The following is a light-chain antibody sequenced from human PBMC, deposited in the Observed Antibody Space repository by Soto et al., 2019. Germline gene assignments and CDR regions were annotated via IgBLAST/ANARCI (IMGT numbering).Light chain of an antibody. CDR3: QQYVSSPFT. CDR2: DVS. CDR1: QSVGSSD. Sequence: DIVLTQSPGTLSLSPGERAPLSCRASQSVGSSDLTWYQQKPGQAPRLLIYDVSSRATGIPDRFSGSGSGTDFTLTISRLEPEDCAVYYCQQYVSSPFTFGPGTKVDIK. V-gene: IGKV3-20*01. J-gene: IGKJ3*01.